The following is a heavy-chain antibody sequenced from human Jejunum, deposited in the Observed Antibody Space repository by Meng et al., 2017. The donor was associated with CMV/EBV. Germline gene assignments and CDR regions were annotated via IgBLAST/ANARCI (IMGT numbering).Heavy chain of an antibody. CDR3: AGDAMRGGCFDY. Sequence: GFRYRVNNKGGCRQGQRKGQGWVGRSRIKVSDYHTNHTASVKGKFTISRDNLNNSLYLQRSSLKTEDTAVYYCAGDAMRGGCFDYWGQGTLVTVSS. J-gene: IGHJ4*02. CDR1: GFRYRVNN. V-gene: IGHV3-72*01. CDR2: SRIKVSDYHT.